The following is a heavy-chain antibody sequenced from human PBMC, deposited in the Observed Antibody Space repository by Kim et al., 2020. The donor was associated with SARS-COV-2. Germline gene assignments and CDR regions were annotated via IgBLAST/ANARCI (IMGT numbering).Heavy chain of an antibody. Sequence: TVYYAASVKVRFTTSRDNAKYSVYLHMNSLRDEETAVYYCARVRGGANDYWGQGTLVTVSS. CDR3: ARVRGGANDY. V-gene: IGHV3-48*02. CDR2: TV. J-gene: IGHJ4*02. D-gene: IGHD1-26*01.